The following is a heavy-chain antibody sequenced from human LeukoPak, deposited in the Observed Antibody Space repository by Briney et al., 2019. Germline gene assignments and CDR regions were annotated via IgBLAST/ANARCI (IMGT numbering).Heavy chain of an antibody. CDR1: GFTFSSYG. CDR3: AKDPTAAGRGTFDY. V-gene: IGHV3-30*18. J-gene: IGHJ4*02. CDR2: ISYDGSNK. D-gene: IGHD6-13*01. Sequence: GGSLRLSCAASGFTFSSYGMHWVRQAPGKGLEWVAVISYDGSNKYYADSVKGRFTISRDNSKNTLYLQVNSLRAEDTAVYYCAKDPTAAGRGTFDYWGQGTLVTVSS.